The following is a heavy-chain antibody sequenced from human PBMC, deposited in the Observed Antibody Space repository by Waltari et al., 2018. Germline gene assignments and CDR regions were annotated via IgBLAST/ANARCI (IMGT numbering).Heavy chain of an antibody. CDR1: GFTFSSYS. Sequence: EVQLVESGGGLVQPGGSLRLSCAASGFTFSSYSMNWVRQAPGKGLEWVSYISSSSSTIYDADSVKGRFTISRDNAKNSLYLQMNSLRAEDTAVYYCARFRRYGEYYYYYYGMDVWGQGTTVTVSS. V-gene: IGHV3-48*01. CDR3: ARFRRYGEYYYYYYGMDV. CDR2: ISSSSSTI. D-gene: IGHD4-17*01. J-gene: IGHJ6*02.